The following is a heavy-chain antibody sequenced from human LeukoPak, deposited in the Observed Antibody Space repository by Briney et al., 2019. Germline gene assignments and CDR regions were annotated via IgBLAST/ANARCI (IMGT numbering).Heavy chain of an antibody. Sequence: PGGSLRLSCAASGFTFSDYYMSWIRQAPGKGLEWVSYISSSGSTIYYADSVKGRFTISRDNAKNSLYLQMNSLRAEDTAVYYCARSSYCSSTSCYSSSSQGGLGYWGQGTLVTVSS. CDR3: ARSSYCSSTSCYSSSSQGGLGY. CDR1: GFTFSDYY. J-gene: IGHJ4*02. CDR2: ISSSGSTI. D-gene: IGHD2-2*02. V-gene: IGHV3-11*04.